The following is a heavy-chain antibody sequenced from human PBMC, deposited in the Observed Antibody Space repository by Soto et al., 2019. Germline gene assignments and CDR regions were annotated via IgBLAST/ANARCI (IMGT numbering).Heavy chain of an antibody. Sequence: QVQLQESGPGLVKPSQTLSLTCTVSGDSISSGGYYWSWIRHHPGKGLEWIGYIYYRGSTTYNPSLKSRVSITVDTSKHQCAVKLSYATAADTAVYYGARDRRQYLALGAFDIWGQGTTVIVSS. V-gene: IGHV4-31*03. CDR3: ARDRRQYLALGAFDI. D-gene: IGHD2-2*02. J-gene: IGHJ3*02. CDR2: IYYRGST. CDR1: GDSISSGGYY.